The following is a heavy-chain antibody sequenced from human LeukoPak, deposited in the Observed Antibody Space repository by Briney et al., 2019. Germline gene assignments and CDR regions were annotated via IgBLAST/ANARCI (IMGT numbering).Heavy chain of an antibody. CDR3: VRDAGGFVVVTAFDY. V-gene: IGHV3-30-3*01. J-gene: IGHJ4*02. CDR1: GFTFSSYA. CDR2: ISYDGSNK. D-gene: IGHD2-21*02. Sequence: GGSLRLSCAASGFTFSSYAMHWVRQAPGKGLEWVAVISYDGSNKYYADSVKGRFTISRDNSKNSLYLQMNSLRAEDTAVYYCVRDAGGFVVVTAFDYWGQGTLVTVS.